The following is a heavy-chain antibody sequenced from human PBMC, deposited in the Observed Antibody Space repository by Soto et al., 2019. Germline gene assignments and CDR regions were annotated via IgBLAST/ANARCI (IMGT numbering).Heavy chain of an antibody. CDR2: IVPIYGTA. CDR1: GGTFTSYA. J-gene: IGHJ4*02. Sequence: AASVKVSCKASGGTFTSYAISWVRQAPGKGLEWMGGIVPIYGTANYAQKFQGRVTITADEITRNAYMEMSSLRPDDPAVYYCAGDHDCSSTRCSLFRFDYWGQGTLVTVSS. D-gene: IGHD2-2*01. CDR3: AGDHDCSSTRCSLFRFDY. V-gene: IGHV1-69*13.